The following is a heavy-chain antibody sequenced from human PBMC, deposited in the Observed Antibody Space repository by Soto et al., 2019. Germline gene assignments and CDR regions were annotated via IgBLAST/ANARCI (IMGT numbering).Heavy chain of an antibody. CDR1: GFTFSDYY. CDR2: ISSSSSYT. D-gene: IGHD1-26*01. V-gene: IGHV3-11*05. Sequence: PGGSLRLSCAASGFTFSDYYMTWIRRAPGKGLEWVSYISSSSSYTNYADSVKGRFTISRDNAKNSLYLQMNSLRAEDTAVYYCARERSSYGSYYFVSDRDAFDIWGQGTMVTVSS. CDR3: ARERSSYGSYYFVSDRDAFDI. J-gene: IGHJ3*02.